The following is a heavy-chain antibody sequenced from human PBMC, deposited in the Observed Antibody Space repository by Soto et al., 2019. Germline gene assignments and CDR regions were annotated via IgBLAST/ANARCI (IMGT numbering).Heavy chain of an antibody. J-gene: IGHJ4*02. V-gene: IGHV4-59*01. CDR1: GGSISDYY. Sequence: PSETLSLTCTVSGGSISDYYWTWIRQPPSKGLEWIGYTHYSGSTNYNPSLKTRVTISVDMSKNQFSLKLSSVTAADTAVYYCERVNPSHSDGYNYLDSWGQGTLVTVSS. CDR2: THYSGST. CDR3: ERVNPSHSDGYNYLDS. D-gene: IGHD5-18*01.